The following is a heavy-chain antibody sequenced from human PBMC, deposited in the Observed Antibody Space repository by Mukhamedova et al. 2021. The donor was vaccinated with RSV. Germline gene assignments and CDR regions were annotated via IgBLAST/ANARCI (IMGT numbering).Heavy chain of an antibody. CDR2: ST. V-gene: IGHV4-34*01. Sequence: STNYNPSLKSRVTISVDTSKNQFSLKLSSVTAADTAVYYCARARKVFGSGWPHFDYWGQGTRVTVSS. J-gene: IGHJ4*02. D-gene: IGHD6-19*01. CDR3: ARARKVFGSGWPHFDY.